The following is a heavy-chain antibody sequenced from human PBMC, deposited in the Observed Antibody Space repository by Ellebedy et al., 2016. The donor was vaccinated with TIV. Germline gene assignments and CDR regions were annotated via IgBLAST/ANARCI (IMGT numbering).Heavy chain of an antibody. V-gene: IGHV3-21*01. Sequence: LGGSLRLSCAGSGFTFNNINMNWVRQAPGKGLEWVSSISSSDSYIYYADSVKGRFTISRDNAKKSLFLQMNSLRGEDTAVYYCARGGGSHYAMDVWGQGTTVTVSS. J-gene: IGHJ6*02. D-gene: IGHD6-13*01. CDR1: GFTFNNIN. CDR3: ARGGGSHYAMDV. CDR2: ISSSDSYI.